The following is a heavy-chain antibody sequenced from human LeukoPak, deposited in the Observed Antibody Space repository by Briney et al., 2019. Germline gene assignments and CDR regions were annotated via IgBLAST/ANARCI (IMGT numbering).Heavy chain of an antibody. V-gene: IGHV2-5*02. CDR2: ISWDDDK. D-gene: IGHD4-23*01. CDR1: GFSLSTSGVG. J-gene: IGHJ4*02. CDR3: AHTTLVTALSDEKTFDY. Sequence: GSGPTLVKPTQTLTLTCTFSGFSLSTSGVGVGWIRQPPGKALEWLSLISWDDDKRYSPSLKSRLTITKDTYKTQVVLIMTNLDPVGTATYYCAHTTLVTALSDEKTFDYWGQGTLVTVSS.